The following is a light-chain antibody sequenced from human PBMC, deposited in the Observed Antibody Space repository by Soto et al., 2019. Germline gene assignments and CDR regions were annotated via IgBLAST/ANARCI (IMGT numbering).Light chain of an antibody. V-gene: IGKV3-20*01. Sequence: IVLTQSPVTLSLSPGERATLSCRASQSVSSSYLAWYQQKPGQAPRLLIYGASSRATGIPDRFSGSGSGTDFTLTISRLELEDFAVYYCQQYGSSPFTFGPGTKVDIK. CDR1: QSVSSSY. J-gene: IGKJ3*01. CDR3: QQYGSSPFT. CDR2: GAS.